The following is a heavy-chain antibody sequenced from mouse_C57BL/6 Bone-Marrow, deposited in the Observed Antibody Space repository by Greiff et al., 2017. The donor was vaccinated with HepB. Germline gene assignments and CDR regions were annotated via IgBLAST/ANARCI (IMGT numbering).Heavy chain of an antibody. CDR2: ISYDGSN. V-gene: IGHV3-6*01. CDR3: ARDPITTVVPYYFDY. Sequence: EVKLVESGPGLVKPSQSLSLTCSVTGYSITSGYYWNWIRQFPGNKLEWMGYISYDGSNNYNPSLKNRISITRDTSKNQFFLKLNSVTTEDTATYYCARDPITTVVPYYFDYWGQGTTLTVSS. J-gene: IGHJ2*01. D-gene: IGHD1-1*01. CDR1: GYSITSGYY.